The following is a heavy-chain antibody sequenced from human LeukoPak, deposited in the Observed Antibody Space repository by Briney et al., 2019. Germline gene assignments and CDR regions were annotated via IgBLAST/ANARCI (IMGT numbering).Heavy chain of an antibody. CDR1: GGSISSNNYY. V-gene: IGHV4-39*01. CDR3: ARLQLWFSGVDY. J-gene: IGHJ4*02. CDR2: IHYNGRI. D-gene: IGHD5-18*01. Sequence: SETLSLTCTVSGGSISSNNYYWGCIRQPPGKGLEWIGAIHYNGRIYYNPSLKSRITISVDTSKNQFSLKLNSVTAADTAVYYCARLQLWFSGVDYWGQGTLVTVSS.